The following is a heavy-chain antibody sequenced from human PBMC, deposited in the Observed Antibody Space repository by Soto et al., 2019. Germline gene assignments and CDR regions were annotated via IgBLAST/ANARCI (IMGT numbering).Heavy chain of an antibody. J-gene: IGHJ5*01. CDR1: WEYIFTVDCF. V-gene: IGHV4-30-4*01. Sequence: SETLSHTCSVSWEYIFTVDCFWAWIRQPPGQALEYIGYIYKSATTYYNPSFESRVAISLDTSKSQFSLNVTSVTAADTAVYFCARGRYCLTGRCFPNWFDSWGQGNLVTVSS. CDR2: IYKSATT. D-gene: IGHD2-15*01. CDR3: ARGRYCLTGRCFPNWFDS.